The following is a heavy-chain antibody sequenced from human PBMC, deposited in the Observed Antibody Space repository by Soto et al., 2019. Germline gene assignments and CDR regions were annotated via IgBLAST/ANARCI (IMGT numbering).Heavy chain of an antibody. V-gene: IGHV3-7*01. CDR1: GFTFNSYW. CDR3: ARVSRRNTFDV. Sequence: PVGSLRLSCAASGFTFNSYWMTWVRQAPGKGLEWVANINTDGSQKYSVDSVKGRFTFSRDNAKNSLYLQLNSLRAEDTAVYYCARVSRRNTFDVWGQGTMVTVSS. CDR2: INTDGSQK. J-gene: IGHJ3*01.